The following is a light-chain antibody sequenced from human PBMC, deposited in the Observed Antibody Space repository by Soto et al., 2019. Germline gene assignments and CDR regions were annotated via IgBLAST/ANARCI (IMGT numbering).Light chain of an antibody. CDR2: GAS. J-gene: IGKJ4*01. Sequence: EIVLTQSPGTLCLSPGERATLSCRASQSVTSNSLAWYQQRPGQAPRLLICGASSRATGIPDRFSGSGSGTDFTLTVSRLEPEDFAVYYCQQYGSSPLTFGGGTKVEIK. V-gene: IGKV3-20*01. CDR1: QSVTSNS. CDR3: QQYGSSPLT.